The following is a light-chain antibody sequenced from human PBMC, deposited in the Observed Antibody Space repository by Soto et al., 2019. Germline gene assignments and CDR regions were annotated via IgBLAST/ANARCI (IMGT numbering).Light chain of an antibody. CDR1: SSDVGIYNY. J-gene: IGLJ3*02. CDR2: EVS. V-gene: IGLV2-14*01. CDR3: SSYTTSSTLV. Sequence: QSALTQPASVSGSPGQSITISCTGTSSDVGIYNYVSWYQQHPGKAPKLMIYEVSKRPSGVSNRFSGSKSGNTASLTISGLQAEDEADYYCSSYTTSSTLVFGGGTKVTVL.